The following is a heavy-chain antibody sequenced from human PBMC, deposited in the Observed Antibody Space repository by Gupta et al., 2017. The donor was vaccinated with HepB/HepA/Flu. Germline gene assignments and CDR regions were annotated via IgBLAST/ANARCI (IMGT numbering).Heavy chain of an antibody. V-gene: IGHV4-59*08. CDR1: DNSISNYY. CDR3: ARQVSWEPLYKFDY. CDR2: IYYGRTN. Sequence: QVQLQESGPGLVKPSETRSLSWTVSDNSISNYYWGWIRQAHGKGLEWIGYIYYGRTNYYSPSFKSRVIMSIDTTKKLFSLKLNSVTAADTAVYYGARQVSWEPLYKFDYWGQGSQVSVSS. J-gene: IGHJ4*01. D-gene: IGHD1-20*01.